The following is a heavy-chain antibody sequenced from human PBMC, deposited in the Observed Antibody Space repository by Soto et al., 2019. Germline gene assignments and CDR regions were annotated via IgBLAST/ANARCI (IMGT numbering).Heavy chain of an antibody. CDR2: IYYSGST. D-gene: IGHD5-18*01. CDR1: GGSISSGGYY. V-gene: IGHV4-31*03. CDR3: ARSGYSYGPNPLRY. J-gene: IGHJ4*02. Sequence: SETLSLTCTVSGGSISSGGYYWSWIRQHPGKGLEWIGYIYYSGSTYYNPSLKSRVTISVDTSKNQFSLKLSSVTAADTAVYYCARSGYSYGPNPLRYWGQGTLVTVS.